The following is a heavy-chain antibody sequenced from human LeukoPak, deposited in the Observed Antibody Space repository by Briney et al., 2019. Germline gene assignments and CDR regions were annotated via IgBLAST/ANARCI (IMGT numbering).Heavy chain of an antibody. V-gene: IGHV3-43D*03. CDR3: AKDIFSGSYLDY. Sequence: GGSLRLSCAASGFNFRGYAMHWVRQAPGKGLEWVSLISWDGGSTYYADSVKGRFTISRDNSKNSLYLQMNSLRAEDTALYYCAKDIFSGSYLDYWGQGTLVTVSS. D-gene: IGHD1-26*01. CDR2: ISWDGGST. CDR1: GFNFRGYA. J-gene: IGHJ4*02.